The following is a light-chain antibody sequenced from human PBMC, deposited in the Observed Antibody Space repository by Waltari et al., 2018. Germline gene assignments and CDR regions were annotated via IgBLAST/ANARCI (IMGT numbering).Light chain of an antibody. CDR1: QSLLHSSGYTY. Sequence: DVVLTQSPHSLSVTPGEPASISCRSSQSLLHSSGYTYFDWYLQKPGQSPQLLIYFGSNRSSGVPDRFSGSGSGTDFTLKISRVEAEDVGVYYCMQALQTPRTFGQGTKLEIK. CDR3: MQALQTPRT. J-gene: IGKJ2*02. CDR2: FGS. V-gene: IGKV2-28*01.